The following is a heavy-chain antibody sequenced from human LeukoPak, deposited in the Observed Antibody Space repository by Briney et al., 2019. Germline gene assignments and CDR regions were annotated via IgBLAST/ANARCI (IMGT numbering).Heavy chain of an antibody. CDR1: GGSISSYY. D-gene: IGHD6-13*01. Sequence: SETLSLTCTVSGGSISSYYWSWIRQPPGKGLEWIGYIHYSGSTNYNPSLKSRVTISVDTSKNQFSLKLSSVTAADTAVYFCARAYRSSWYANWFDPWGQGTLVTVSS. V-gene: IGHV4-59*08. CDR2: IHYSGST. CDR3: ARAYRSSWYANWFDP. J-gene: IGHJ5*02.